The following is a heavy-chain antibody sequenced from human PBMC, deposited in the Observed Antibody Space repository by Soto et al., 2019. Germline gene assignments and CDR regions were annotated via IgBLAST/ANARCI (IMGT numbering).Heavy chain of an antibody. D-gene: IGHD4-4*01. CDR1: GFTISYAW. CDR2: IKSRTDGGTT. Sequence: SGGSLRLSCAASGFTISYAWINRVRQAPGKGLEWVGRIKSRTDGGTTDFAAPVKGRFAISRDDAKNILFLQMNSLQIEDTAVYYCTPDSYSSVTIIRFDSWGRGALITVS. V-gene: IGHV3-15*07. J-gene: IGHJ4*01. CDR3: TPDSYSSVTIIRFDS.